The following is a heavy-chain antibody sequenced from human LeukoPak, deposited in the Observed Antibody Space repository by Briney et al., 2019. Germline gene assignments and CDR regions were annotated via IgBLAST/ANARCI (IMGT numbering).Heavy chain of an antibody. Sequence: GGSLRLSCAASGFTFSSYAMNWVRQAPGKGLEWVSFIGGSGVSTFYADSLKGRFTISRDNSKNTLYLKINSLSVEDTAVYYCAKDGGYNYGSFDYWGQGTLVTVSS. J-gene: IGHJ4*02. CDR2: IGGSGVST. CDR3: AKDGGYNYGSFDY. V-gene: IGHV3-23*01. CDR1: GFTFSSYA. D-gene: IGHD5-18*01.